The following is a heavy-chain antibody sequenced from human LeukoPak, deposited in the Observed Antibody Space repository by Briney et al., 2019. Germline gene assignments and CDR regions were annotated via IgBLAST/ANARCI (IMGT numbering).Heavy chain of an antibody. J-gene: IGHJ4*02. CDR2: IYYSGST. D-gene: IGHD3-16*02. Sequence: SETLSLTCTVSGGSISSYYWSWIRQPPGKGLEWIGYIYYSGSTNYNPSLKSRVTISVDTSKNQFSLKLSSVTAADTAVYYCARHQPVRLGELSFDYWGQGTLVTVSS. V-gene: IGHV4-59*08. CDR3: ARHQPVRLGELSFDY. CDR1: GGSISSYY.